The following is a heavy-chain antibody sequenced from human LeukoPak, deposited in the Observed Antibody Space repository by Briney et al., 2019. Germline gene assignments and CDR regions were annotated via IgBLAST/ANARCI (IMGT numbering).Heavy chain of an antibody. D-gene: IGHD1-26*01. Sequence: GGSLGLSCAASGFDFNNYNMNWVRQVPGKGLEWVSSITSSGTYIYYADSVKGRFTISRDNAKNSLYLQMNSLRPEDTAVYYCARDPYSGSYGDYYYYYMDVWGKGTTVTISS. CDR2: ITSSGTYI. CDR1: GFDFNNYN. J-gene: IGHJ6*03. V-gene: IGHV3-21*01. CDR3: ARDPYSGSYGDYYYYYMDV.